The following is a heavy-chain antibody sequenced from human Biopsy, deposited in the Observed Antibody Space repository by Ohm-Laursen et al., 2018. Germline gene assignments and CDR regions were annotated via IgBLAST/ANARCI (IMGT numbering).Heavy chain of an antibody. D-gene: IGHD1-26*01. Sequence: SETLSLTCAVYGESFNGYYWSWIRQTPGKGLEWIGEINHSGRTNYNPSLKSRVTISVDTSKNQFSLKVTSVTASDTAIYYCARLTRRGNIIFFDYWGQGTLVAVSS. V-gene: IGHV4-34*01. CDR3: ARLTRRGNIIFFDY. CDR1: GESFNGYY. CDR2: INHSGRT. J-gene: IGHJ4*02.